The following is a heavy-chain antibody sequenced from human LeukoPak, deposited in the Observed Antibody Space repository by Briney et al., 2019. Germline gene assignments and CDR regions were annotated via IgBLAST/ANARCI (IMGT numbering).Heavy chain of an antibody. V-gene: IGHV1-69*01. J-gene: IGHJ3*02. CDR3: ARDQEAYCSSTSCYRAYAFDI. CDR2: IIPIFGTA. D-gene: IGHD2-2*01. CDR1: GGTFSSYA. Sequence: GSSVKVSCKASGGTFSSYAISWVRQAPGQGLEWMGGIIPIFGTANYAQKFQGRVTITADESTSTAYMELSSLRPEDTAVYYCARDQEAYCSSTSCYRAYAFDIWGQGTMVTVSS.